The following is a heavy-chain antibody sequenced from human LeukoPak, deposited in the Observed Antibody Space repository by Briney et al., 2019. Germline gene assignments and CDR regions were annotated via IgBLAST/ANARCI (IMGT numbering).Heavy chain of an antibody. D-gene: IGHD6-19*01. CDR3: ARVRAVAGKGWFDP. CDR1: GYTFTSYG. V-gene: IGHV1-18*01. J-gene: IGHJ5*02. CDR2: ISGYNGDT. Sequence: ASVKVSCKASGYTFTSYGISWVRQAPGQGLEWKGWISGYNGDTNYAQKFQDRVTMTTDTSTSTAYMELRSLRSDDTAVYYCARVRAVAGKGWFDPWGQGTLVTVSS.